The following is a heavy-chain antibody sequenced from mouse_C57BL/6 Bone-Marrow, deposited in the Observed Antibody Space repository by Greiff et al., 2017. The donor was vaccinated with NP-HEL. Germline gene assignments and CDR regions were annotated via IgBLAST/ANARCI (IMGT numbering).Heavy chain of an antibody. V-gene: IGHV1-66*01. CDR3: ARKRTTVVFDC. CDR2: IYPGSGNN. J-gene: IGHJ2*01. Sequence: QVQLQQSGPELVKPGASVKISCKASGYSFTSYYIHWVKQRPGQGLEWIGWIYPGSGNNKYKEKFKGKATLTADKSSSTAYMQLSSLTADDSAVYYCARKRTTVVFDCWGQGPTLTVSS. D-gene: IGHD1-1*01. CDR1: GYSFTSYY.